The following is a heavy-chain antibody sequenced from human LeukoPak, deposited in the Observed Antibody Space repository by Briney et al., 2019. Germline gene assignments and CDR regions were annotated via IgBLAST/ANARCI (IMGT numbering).Heavy chain of an antibody. J-gene: IGHJ5*02. CDR2: INTNTGNP. CDR1: GYTFISYA. Sequence: ASVKVSCKASGYTFISYAMNWVRQAPGQGHEWMGWINTNTGNPTYAQGFTGRFVFSLDTSVSTAYLQISSLKAEDTAVYYCARGGSSRTGSWFDPWGQGTMVSDS. D-gene: IGHD6-13*01. CDR3: ARGGSSRTGSWFDP. V-gene: IGHV7-4-1*02.